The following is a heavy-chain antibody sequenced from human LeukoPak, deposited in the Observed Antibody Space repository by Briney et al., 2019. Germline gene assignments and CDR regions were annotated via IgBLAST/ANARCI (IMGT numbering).Heavy chain of an antibody. Sequence: GGSLRLSCAASGFTFSSYSMNWVRQAPGKGLEWVSSISSSSSYIYYADSVKGRFTISRDNAKNSLYLQMNSLRAEDTAVYYCAREPFDYYGSGDWGQGTLVTVSS. V-gene: IGHV3-21*01. CDR1: GFTFSSYS. J-gene: IGHJ4*02. CDR3: AREPFDYYGSGD. CDR2: ISSSSSYI. D-gene: IGHD3-10*01.